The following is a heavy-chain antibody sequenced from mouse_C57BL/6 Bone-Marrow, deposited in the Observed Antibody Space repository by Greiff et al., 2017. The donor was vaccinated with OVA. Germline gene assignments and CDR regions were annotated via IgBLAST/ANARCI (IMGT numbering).Heavy chain of an antibody. CDR3: SRRITTVVHFDY. D-gene: IGHD1-1*01. J-gene: IGHJ2*01. V-gene: IGHV1-64*01. CDR2: IHPNSGST. Sequence: QVQLQQPGAELVKPGASVKLSCKASGYTFTSYWMHWVKQRPGQGLEWIGMIHPNSGSTNYNEKFKSKATLTVDKSSSTAYMHLSSLTSEDSAVYYCSRRITTVVHFDYWGQGTTLTVSS. CDR1: GYTFTSYW.